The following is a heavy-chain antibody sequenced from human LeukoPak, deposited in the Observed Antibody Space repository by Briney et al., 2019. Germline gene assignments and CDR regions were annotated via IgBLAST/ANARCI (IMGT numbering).Heavy chain of an antibody. CDR3: ARGSAVAGTLFDY. CDR1: GGSFSGYY. Sequence: PSETLSLTCAVYGGSFSGYYWSWIRQPPGKGLEWIGEINHSGSTNYNPSLKSRVTISVDTSKNQFSLKLSSVTAVDTAVYYCARGSAVAGTLFDYWGQGTLVTVSS. V-gene: IGHV4-34*01. CDR2: INHSGST. D-gene: IGHD6-19*01. J-gene: IGHJ4*02.